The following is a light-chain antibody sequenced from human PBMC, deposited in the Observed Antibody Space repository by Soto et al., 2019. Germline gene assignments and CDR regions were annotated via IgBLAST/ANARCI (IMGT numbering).Light chain of an antibody. J-gene: IGKJ2*01. CDR1: QSISNN. CDR3: HQHTTWPRT. Sequence: EIVMTQSPATLSVSPGERATLSCRASQSISNNLAWYQQKPGQAPKLLIYDASTRATGIPDRFTASGSGTEFPLTISSLQSEDFALYYCHQHTTWPRTFGQGTKLEIK. CDR2: DAS. V-gene: IGKV3-15*01.